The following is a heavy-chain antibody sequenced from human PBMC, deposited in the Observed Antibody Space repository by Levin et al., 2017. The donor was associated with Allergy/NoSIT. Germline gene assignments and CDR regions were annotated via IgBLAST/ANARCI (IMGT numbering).Heavy chain of an antibody. V-gene: IGHV3-7*04. CDR1: GFTFSSYW. D-gene: IGHD6-19*01. CDR2: IKQDGSEK. CDR3: ARGIAVAGTVMAGTTLDY. Sequence: GESLKISCAASGFTFSSYWMSWVRQAPGKGLEWVANIKQDGSEKYYVDSVKGRFTISRDNAKNSLYLQMNSLRAEDTAVYYCARGIAVAGTVMAGTTLDYWGQGTLVTVSS. J-gene: IGHJ4*02.